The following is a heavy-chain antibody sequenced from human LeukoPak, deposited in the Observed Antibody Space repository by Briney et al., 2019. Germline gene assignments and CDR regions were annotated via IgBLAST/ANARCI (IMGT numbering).Heavy chain of an antibody. CDR2: MNPNSGNT. J-gene: IGHJ4*02. CDR3: ARSRIAAAPEDY. Sequence: ASVKVSCKASGYTFTSYDINWVRQATGQGLEWMGWMNPNSGNTGYAQKFQGRVTITRNTSISTAYMELSSLRSEDTAVYYCARSRIAAAPEDYWGQGTLVTVSS. CDR1: GYTFTSYD. D-gene: IGHD6-13*01. V-gene: IGHV1-8*03.